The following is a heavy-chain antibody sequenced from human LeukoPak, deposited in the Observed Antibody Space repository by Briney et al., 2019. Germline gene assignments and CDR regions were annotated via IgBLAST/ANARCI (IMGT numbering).Heavy chain of an antibody. D-gene: IGHD1-14*01. CDR1: GYTFDNFY. CDR3: ARDEGSTYNQLDY. V-gene: IGHV1-2*02. Sequence: ASVKVSCKASGYTFDNFYIHWVRQAPGKGPEWMGWINGNDGSTKYAQRFQGRVIMTRVTAISTVYMDLSGLRPDDTAIYYCARDEGSTYNQLDYWGQGTLVTVSS. J-gene: IGHJ4*02. CDR2: INGNDGST.